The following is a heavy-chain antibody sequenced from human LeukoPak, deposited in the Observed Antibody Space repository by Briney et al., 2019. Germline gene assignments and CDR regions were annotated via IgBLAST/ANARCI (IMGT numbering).Heavy chain of an antibody. CDR3: GRGEVGCFEY. J-gene: IGHJ4*02. D-gene: IGHD6-19*01. CDR1: GFTFTPYC. CDR2: INSDGSSA. V-gene: IGHV3-74*01. Sequence: PGGSLRLSWAASGFTFTPYCIHCVRQAPGKGLAWVSHINSDGSSATYADSVKGRLTISRDNAKNTVYLQMNSLRAEDTAVYYCGRGEVGCFEYWGQGALVTVSS.